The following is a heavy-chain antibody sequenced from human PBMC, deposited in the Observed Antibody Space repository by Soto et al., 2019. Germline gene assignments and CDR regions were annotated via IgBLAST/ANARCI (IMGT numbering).Heavy chain of an antibody. D-gene: IGHD2-15*01. V-gene: IGHV1-46*01. CDR1: GYTFTSYY. CDR3: ARARCSGGSCQRPYYYYGMDV. J-gene: IGHJ6*02. Sequence: ASVKVSCKASGYTFTSYYMHWVRQAPGQGLEWMGIINPSGGSTSYAQKFQGRVTMTRDTSTSTVYMELSSLRSEDTAVYYCARARCSGGSCQRPYYYYGMDVWGQGTTVTVSS. CDR2: INPSGGST.